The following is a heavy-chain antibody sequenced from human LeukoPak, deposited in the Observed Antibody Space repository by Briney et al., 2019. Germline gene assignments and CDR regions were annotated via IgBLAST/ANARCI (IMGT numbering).Heavy chain of an antibody. V-gene: IGHV3-23*01. D-gene: IGHD5-24*01. CDR2: ISGSGSGGST. CDR3: AKSGYNRLDY. CDR1: GFTFGSSA. J-gene: IGHJ4*02. Sequence: GGSLRLSCAASGFTFGSSAMSWVRQAPGKGLEWVSSISGSGSGGSTYYADSVKGRFTISRDNSKNTLYLQMNSLRAEDTAVYYCAKSGYNRLDYWGQGTLVTVSS.